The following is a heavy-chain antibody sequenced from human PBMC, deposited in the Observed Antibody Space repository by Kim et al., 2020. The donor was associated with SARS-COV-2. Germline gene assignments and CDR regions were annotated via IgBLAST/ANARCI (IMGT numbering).Heavy chain of an antibody. Sequence: ASVKVSCKASGYTFTGYYMHWVRQAPGQGLEWMGRINPNSGGTNYAQKFQGRVTMTRDTSISTAYMELSRLRSDDTAVYYCARFMRLMGVYDFWSGYITRWGPYFDYWGQGTLVTVSS. V-gene: IGHV1-2*06. CDR3: ARFMRLMGVYDFWSGYITRWGPYFDY. D-gene: IGHD3-3*01. CDR1: GYTFTGYY. CDR2: INPNSGGT. J-gene: IGHJ4*02.